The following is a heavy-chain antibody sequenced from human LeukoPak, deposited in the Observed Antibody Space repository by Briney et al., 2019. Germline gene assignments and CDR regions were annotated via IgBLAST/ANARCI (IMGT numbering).Heavy chain of an antibody. V-gene: IGHV4-34*01. J-gene: IGHJ4*02. CDR1: GGSLSGYY. D-gene: IGHD5-18*01. CDR3: AREGYSYGHIYFDY. Sequence: SETLSLTCAVYGGSLSGYYWSWIRQPPGKGLEWIGEINHSGSTNYNPSLKSRVTISVDTSKNQFSLKLSSVTAADTAVYYCAREGYSYGHIYFDYWGQGTLVTVSS. CDR2: INHSGST.